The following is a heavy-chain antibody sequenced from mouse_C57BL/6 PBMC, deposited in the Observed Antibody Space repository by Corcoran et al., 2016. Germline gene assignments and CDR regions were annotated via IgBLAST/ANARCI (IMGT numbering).Heavy chain of an antibody. J-gene: IGHJ3*01. CDR1: GYTFTSYG. CDR2: IYPRSGNT. CDR3: ARRATVEFAY. V-gene: IGHV1-81*01. Sequence: QVQMQQSGAELARPGASVKLSCKASGYTFTSYGISWVTQRTGQGLEWIGEIYPRSGNTYYNEKFKGKATLTADKSSSTAYMELRSRTSEDSAVYFCARRATVEFAYWGQGTLVTVSA. D-gene: IGHD1-1*01.